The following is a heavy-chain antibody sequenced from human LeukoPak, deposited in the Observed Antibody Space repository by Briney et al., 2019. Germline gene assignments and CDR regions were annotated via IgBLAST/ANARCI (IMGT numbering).Heavy chain of an antibody. CDR3: ARHIPYSSSWYFDY. CDR1: GGSISSYY. CDR2: IYYSGST. V-gene: IGHV4-59*08. J-gene: IGHJ4*02. Sequence: SETLSLTCTVSGGSISSYYWSWIRQPPGKGLEWIGYIYYSGSTNYNPSLKSRVTISVDTSKNQFSLKLSSVTAADTAVYYCARHIPYSSSWYFDYWGQGTLVTVSS. D-gene: IGHD6-13*01.